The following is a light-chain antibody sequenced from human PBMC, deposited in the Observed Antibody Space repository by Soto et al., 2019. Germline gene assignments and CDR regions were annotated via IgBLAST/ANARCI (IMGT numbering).Light chain of an antibody. Sequence: DIQMTQSPSSLSASVGDRVTITCRASEDISNYLAWYQQKPGKVPKLLIYGASTLQSGVPSRYSGSGSGTDFPLVISRLQTEDVATYYCQSFNRAPWTFGQGTKVESK. CDR1: EDISNY. J-gene: IGKJ1*01. CDR3: QSFNRAPWT. CDR2: GAS. V-gene: IGKV1-27*01.